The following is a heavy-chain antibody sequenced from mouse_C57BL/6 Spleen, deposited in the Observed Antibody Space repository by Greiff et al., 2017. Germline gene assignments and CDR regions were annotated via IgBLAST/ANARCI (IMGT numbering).Heavy chain of an antibody. CDR1: GYTFTSYW. CDR3: ARDSFYYAMDY. V-gene: IGHV1-59*01. Sequence: QVHVKQPGAELVRPGTSVKLSCKASGYTFTSYWMHWVKQRPGQGLEWIGVIDPSDSYTNYNQKFKGKATLTVDTSSSTAYMQLSSLTSEDSAVYYCARDSFYYAMDYWGQGTSVTVSS. J-gene: IGHJ4*01. CDR2: IDPSDSYT. D-gene: IGHD3-2*01.